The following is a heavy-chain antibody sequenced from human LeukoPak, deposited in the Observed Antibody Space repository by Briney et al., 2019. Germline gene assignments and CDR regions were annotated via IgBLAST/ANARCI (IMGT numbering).Heavy chain of an antibody. V-gene: IGHV3-64*01. CDR1: GFTFSDYA. D-gene: IGHD1-1*01. J-gene: IGHJ2*01. CDR2: ISSNGGGT. Sequence: GGSLRLSCAASGFTFSDYAMYWVRQASGKGPEYVSAISSNGGGTYYANSVKGRFTISRDNSKNTLYLQMGSLRAEDMAVYYCARVRAPGTTRYFDLWGRGTLVTVSS. CDR3: ARVRAPGTTRYFDL.